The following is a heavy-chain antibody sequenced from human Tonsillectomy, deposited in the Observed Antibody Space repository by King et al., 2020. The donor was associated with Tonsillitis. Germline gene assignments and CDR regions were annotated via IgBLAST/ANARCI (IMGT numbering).Heavy chain of an antibody. CDR2: IKQDGSEA. Sequence: VQLVESGGGLVQPGGSLRLSCAASGFTFSSYCMSWVRQAPGKGREWVANIKQDGSEAYYVDSVTGRLTISRDNAENSLYLQMNSLRAEDTAVYYCARDSLTATRAFDLWGRGTLVTVSS. V-gene: IGHV3-7*03. CDR1: GFTFSSYC. D-gene: IGHD1-14*01. J-gene: IGHJ2*01. CDR3: ARDSLTATRAFDL.